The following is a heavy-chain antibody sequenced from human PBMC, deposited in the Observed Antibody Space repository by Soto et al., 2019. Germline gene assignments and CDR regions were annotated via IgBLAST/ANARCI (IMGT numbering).Heavy chain of an antibody. J-gene: IGHJ6*02. CDR3: AKIRGDHGNYSWGIDV. V-gene: IGHV3-30*18. CDR1: GFTFRNYG. Sequence: QVQLVESGGGVVQPGRSLRLSCAASGFTFRNYGMHWVRQAPGKGLAWVTVISYDGSHKYYADSVKGRFTISRDNSKSTVYLEMNSLRDEDTAVYYCAKIRGDHGNYSWGIDVWGQGTTVTVSS. D-gene: IGHD4-17*01. CDR2: ISYDGSHK.